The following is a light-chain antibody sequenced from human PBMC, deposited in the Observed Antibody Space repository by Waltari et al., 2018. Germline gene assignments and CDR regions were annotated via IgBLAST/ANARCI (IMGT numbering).Light chain of an antibody. CDR3: CSFTATHTLL. CDR2: AVT. V-gene: IGLV2-14*03. Sequence: QSALTQPASVSGSPGQSITISCTGTNNDVGASKFVSWYQQHPRRAPQLMIYAVTERPPGISYRFSGSKCANTASLTISGLLPEDEAIYYCCSFTATHTLLFGGGTTVTVL. CDR1: NNDVGASKF. J-gene: IGLJ2*01.